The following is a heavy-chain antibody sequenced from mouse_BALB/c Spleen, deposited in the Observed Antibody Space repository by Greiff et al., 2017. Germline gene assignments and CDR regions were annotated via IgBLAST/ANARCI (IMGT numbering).Heavy chain of an antibody. D-gene: IGHD1-1*01. CDR2: ISSGGSYT. CDR3: ARGGDTTVVPFAY. V-gene: IGHV5-6*01. Sequence: EVKVVESGGDLVKPGGSLKLSCAASGFTFSSYGMSWVRQTPDKRLEWVATISSGGSYTYYPDSVKGRFTISRDNAKNTLYLQMSSLKSEDTAMYYCARGGDTTVVPFAYWGQGTLVTVSA. J-gene: IGHJ3*01. CDR1: GFTFSSYG.